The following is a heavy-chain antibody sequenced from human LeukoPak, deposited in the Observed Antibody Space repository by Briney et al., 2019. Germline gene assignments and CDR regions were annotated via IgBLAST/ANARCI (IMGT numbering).Heavy chain of an antibody. CDR1: GFTVSNNY. V-gene: IGHV3-66*01. J-gene: IGHJ4*02. Sequence: PGGSLRLSCAASGFTVSNNYMSWVRQAPGKGLEWVSIIYAGGYTYYADSVKDVFTISRDNSKNTLYLQMNSLTAEDTAVYYCAGNGPGGYYFDFWGQGTLVTVSS. D-gene: IGHD2-8*02. CDR2: IYAGGYT. CDR3: AGNGPGGYYFDF.